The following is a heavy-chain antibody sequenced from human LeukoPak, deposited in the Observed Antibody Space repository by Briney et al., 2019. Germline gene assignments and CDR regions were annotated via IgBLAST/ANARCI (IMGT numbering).Heavy chain of an antibody. J-gene: IGHJ3*02. CDR1: GFTFSSYA. V-gene: IGHV3-23*01. CDR3: ARLSGSDAFDI. CDR2: ISGSGGST. Sequence: GGSLRLSCAASGFTFSSYAMSWVRQAPGKGLEWVSAISGSGGSTYYADSVKGRFTISRVNSKNTLHLQMNSLRAEDTAVYYCARLSGSDAFDIWGQGTMVTVSS. D-gene: IGHD5-12*01.